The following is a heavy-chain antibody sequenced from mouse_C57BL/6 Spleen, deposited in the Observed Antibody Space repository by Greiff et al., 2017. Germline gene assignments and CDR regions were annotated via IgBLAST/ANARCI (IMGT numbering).Heavy chain of an antibody. CDR2: ISGGGGNT. V-gene: IGHV5-9*01. CDR1: GFTFSSYT. J-gene: IGHJ3*01. D-gene: IGHD1-1*01. Sequence: EVMLVESGGGLVKPGGSLKLSCAASGFTFSSYTMSWVRQTPEKRLEWVATISGGGGNTYYPDSVKGRFTISRDNAKNTLYLQMSSLRSEDTALYYCARHYGSSPWFAYWGQGTLVTVSA. CDR3: ARHYGSSPWFAY.